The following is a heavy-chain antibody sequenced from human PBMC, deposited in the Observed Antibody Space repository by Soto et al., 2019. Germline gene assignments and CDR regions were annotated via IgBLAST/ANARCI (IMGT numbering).Heavy chain of an antibody. CDR3: ARSREYGNPEKVAFDI. CDR2: IDPSDSYS. CDR1: GYSFTNYW. V-gene: IGHV5-10-1*01. J-gene: IGHJ3*02. Sequence: PGESLKISCKGSGYSFTNYWISWVRQMPGKGLEWMGRIDPSDSYSNYSPSFQGHVTISTDKSISNAYLQWSSLKASDTAMYYCARSREYGNPEKVAFDIWGQGTMVTVSS. D-gene: IGHD4-17*01.